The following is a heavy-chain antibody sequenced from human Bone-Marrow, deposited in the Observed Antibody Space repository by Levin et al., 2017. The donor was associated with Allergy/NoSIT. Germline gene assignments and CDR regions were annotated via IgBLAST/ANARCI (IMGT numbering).Heavy chain of an antibody. CDR3: ARKNFWSGYYVYYYGMDV. Sequence: PGGSLRLSCAASGFTFSDYYMSWIRQAPGKGLEWVSYISSSGSTIYYADSVKGRFTISRDNAKNSLYLQMNSLRAEDTAVYYCARKNFWSGYYVYYYGMDVWGQGTTVTVSS. D-gene: IGHD3-3*01. CDR1: GFTFSDYY. CDR2: ISSSGSTI. V-gene: IGHV3-11*01. J-gene: IGHJ6*02.